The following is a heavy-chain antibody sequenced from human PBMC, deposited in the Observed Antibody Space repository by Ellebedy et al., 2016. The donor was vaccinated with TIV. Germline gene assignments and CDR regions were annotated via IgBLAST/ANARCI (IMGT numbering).Heavy chain of an antibody. CDR3: ARDSAIFGVVIIRLGAFDI. D-gene: IGHD3-3*01. Sequence: GGSLRLSXAAPGFTFSSYAMHWVRQAPGKGLEWVAVISYDGSNKYYADSVKGRFTISRDNSKNTLYLQMNSLRAEDTAVYYCARDSAIFGVVIIRLGAFDIWGQGTMVTVSS. J-gene: IGHJ3*02. V-gene: IGHV3-30-3*01. CDR2: ISYDGSNK. CDR1: GFTFSSYA.